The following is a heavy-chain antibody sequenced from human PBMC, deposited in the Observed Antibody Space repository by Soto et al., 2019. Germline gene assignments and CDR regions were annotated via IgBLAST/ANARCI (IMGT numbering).Heavy chain of an antibody. Sequence: GGSLRLSCAASGFTFSSYSMNWVRQAPGKGLEWVSSISSSSSYIYYADSVKGRFTISRDNAKDSLYLQMNSLRAEDTAVYYCARDPRAYSTSAITNAFDVWGEGTMVTVS. CDR3: ARDPRAYSTSAITNAFDV. D-gene: IGHD6-13*01. J-gene: IGHJ3*01. CDR2: ISSSSSYI. CDR1: GFTFSSYS. V-gene: IGHV3-21*01.